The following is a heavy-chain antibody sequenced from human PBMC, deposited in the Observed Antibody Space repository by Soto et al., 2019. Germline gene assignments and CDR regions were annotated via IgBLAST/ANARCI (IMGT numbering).Heavy chain of an antibody. Sequence: AVKVSCKAFGGSFSDYAFSWVRQAPGQGLQWMGGIIPIFGTPNYAQKFQDRVAFTAHESTNTAYMELSRLTSEDTAVYYCASDRAPRGWSYLDLWGQGTQVTVPS. CDR2: IIPIFGTP. CDR3: ASDRAPRGWSYLDL. J-gene: IGHJ4*02. D-gene: IGHD2-15*01. CDR1: GGSFSDYA. V-gene: IGHV1-69*13.